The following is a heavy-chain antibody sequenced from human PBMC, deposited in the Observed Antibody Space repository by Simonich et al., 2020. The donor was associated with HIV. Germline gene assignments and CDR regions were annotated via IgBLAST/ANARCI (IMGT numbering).Heavy chain of an antibody. CDR1: GGSFSGLY. CDR3: ARRTTAYYDFWSSFYFDF. J-gene: IGHJ4*02. CDR2: VCRREST. Sequence: QVQLQQWGAGLFKPSETLSLTCAVSGGSFSGLYWSWIRQPPGQWLEWIGEVCRRESTNSNPSLKSRVTKSVDTSKNQCSLKLNSVTAADAAVYYCARRTTAYYDFWSSFYFDFWGQGTLVTVSS. V-gene: IGHV4-34*01. D-gene: IGHD3-3*01.